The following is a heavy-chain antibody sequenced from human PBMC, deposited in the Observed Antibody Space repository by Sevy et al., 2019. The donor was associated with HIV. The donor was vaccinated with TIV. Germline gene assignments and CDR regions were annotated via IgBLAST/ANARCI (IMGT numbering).Heavy chain of an antibody. CDR1: GGSINSDH. CDR3: ARRNDFDI. Sequence: SETLSLTCTVSGGSINSDHWNWIRQPPGKGLEWIGYVYYTGGYNYNPSLKNRVTISVDRTKNQFSLKLTSVTAADTAVYYCARRNDFDIWGQGTMVTVSS. CDR2: VYYTGGY. V-gene: IGHV4-59*08. J-gene: IGHJ3*02.